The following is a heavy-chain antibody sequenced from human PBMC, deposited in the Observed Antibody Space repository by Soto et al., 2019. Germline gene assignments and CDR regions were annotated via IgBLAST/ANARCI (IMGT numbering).Heavy chain of an antibody. V-gene: IGHV1-69*10. D-gene: IGHD2-2*01. CDR2: IIPILGTA. J-gene: IGHJ6*02. CDR1: GGTFSSYA. CDR3: ARDRGYCSSTSCTPLGGMDV. Sequence: GASVKVSCKASGGTFSSYAISWVRQAPGQGLEWMGGIIPILGTANYAQKFQGRVTITADKSTSTAYMELSSLRSEDTAVYYCARDRGYCSSTSCTPLGGMDVWGQGTTVTVSS.